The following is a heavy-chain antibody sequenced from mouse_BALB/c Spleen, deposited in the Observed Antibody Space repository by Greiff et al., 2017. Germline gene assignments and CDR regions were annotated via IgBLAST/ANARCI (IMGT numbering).Heavy chain of an antibody. Sequence: EVQLQQSGTVLARPGASVKMSCKASGYTFTSYWMHWVKQRPGQGLEWIGAIYPGNSDTSYNQKFKGKAKLTAVTSTSTAYMELSSLTNEDSAVYYCTVDSSGYAGDYWGQGTTLTVSS. J-gene: IGHJ2*01. CDR2: IYPGNSDT. CDR1: GYTFTSYW. V-gene: IGHV1-5*01. CDR3: TVDSSGYAGDY. D-gene: IGHD3-2*01.